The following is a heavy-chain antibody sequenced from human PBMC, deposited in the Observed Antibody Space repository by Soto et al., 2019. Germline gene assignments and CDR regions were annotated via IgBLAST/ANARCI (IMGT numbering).Heavy chain of an antibody. CDR1: GGSISSYY. CDR3: ARLLWLRGDGFDP. Sequence: QEQLQESGPGLVKPSETLSLTCTASGGSISSYYWSWIRQPPGKGLRWIGYIYYSGSTNSNPSLKRRATITIDTSKSQFCLMLSSVTAADSAVYYCARLLWLRGDGFDPWGQGTLVTVSS. CDR2: IYYSGST. J-gene: IGHJ5*02. D-gene: IGHD3-10*01. V-gene: IGHV4-59*08.